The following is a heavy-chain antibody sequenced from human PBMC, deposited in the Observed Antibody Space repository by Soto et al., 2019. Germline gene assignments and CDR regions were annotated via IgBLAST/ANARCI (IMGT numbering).Heavy chain of an antibody. Sequence: SETLPLTCTVFGGSISSRNYYWGWIRQPPGKGLEWIGSISYTGSTYYNPSLKSRLTLSVDTSQNQISLKLTSVTAADTAVYYCARPRYSIGGSTNYFAPWGKGTQVTV. J-gene: IGHJ5*02. CDR1: GGSISSRNYY. D-gene: IGHD6-19*01. CDR3: ARPRYSIGGSTNYFAP. CDR2: ISYTGST. V-gene: IGHV4-39*01.